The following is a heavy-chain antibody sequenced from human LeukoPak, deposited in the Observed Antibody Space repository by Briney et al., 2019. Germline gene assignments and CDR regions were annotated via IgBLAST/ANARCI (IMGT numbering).Heavy chain of an antibody. CDR2: IYHSGST. D-gene: IGHD6-19*01. CDR3: ASYISGWTRDY. Sequence: PSETLSLTCAVSGYSISSGYYWGWIRQPPGKGLEWIGSIYHSGSTYYNPSLKSRVTISVDTSKNQFSLKLSSVTAADTAVYYCASYISGWTRDYWGQGTLVTVSS. CDR1: GYSISSGYY. J-gene: IGHJ4*02. V-gene: IGHV4-38-2*01.